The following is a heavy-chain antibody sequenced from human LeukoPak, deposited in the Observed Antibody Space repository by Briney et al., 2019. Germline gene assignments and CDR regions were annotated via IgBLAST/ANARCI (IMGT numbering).Heavy chain of an antibody. V-gene: IGHV1-46*01. J-gene: IGHJ5*02. CDR2: IDPSGGST. Sequence: ASVKVSCKASAHTFSTYLLHWVRQAPGQGLEWMGIIDPSGGSTDYAQKFQGGVTMTRDTSTSTVYMELSSLRSEDTAIYYCARDLGLRGVTNWFDPWGQGTLVTVSS. CDR3: ARDLGLRGVTNWFDP. CDR1: AHTFSTYL. D-gene: IGHD3-10*01.